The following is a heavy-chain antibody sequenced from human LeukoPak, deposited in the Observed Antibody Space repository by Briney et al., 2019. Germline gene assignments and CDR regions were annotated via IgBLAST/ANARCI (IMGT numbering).Heavy chain of an antibody. Sequence: GGSLRLSCSASGFTFSSYAMHWVRQAPRKGLEYVSAISSNGGSTYYADSVKGRFTISRDNSKNTLYLQMSSLRAEDTAVYYCAREGVGAMFDYWGQGTLVTVSS. CDR1: GFTFSSYA. V-gene: IGHV3-64D*06. CDR3: AREGVGAMFDY. CDR2: ISSNGGST. J-gene: IGHJ4*02. D-gene: IGHD1-26*01.